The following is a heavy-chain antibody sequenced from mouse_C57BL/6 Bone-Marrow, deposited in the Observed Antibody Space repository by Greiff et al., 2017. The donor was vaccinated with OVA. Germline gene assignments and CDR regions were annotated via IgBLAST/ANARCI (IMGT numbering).Heavy chain of an antibody. V-gene: IGHV3-6*01. CDR3: AGSLIYYYGSSSFAY. D-gene: IGHD1-1*01. CDR2: ISYDGSN. J-gene: IGHJ3*01. Sequence: VQLQQSGPGLVKPSQSLSLTCSVTGYSITSGYYWNWIRQFPGNKLEWMGYISYDGSNNYNPSLKNRISITRDTSKNQFFLKLNSVTTEDTATYYCAGSLIYYYGSSSFAYWGQGTLVTVSA. CDR1: GYSITSGYY.